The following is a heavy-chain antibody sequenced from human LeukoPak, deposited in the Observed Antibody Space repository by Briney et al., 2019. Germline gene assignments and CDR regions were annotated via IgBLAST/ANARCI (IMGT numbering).Heavy chain of an antibody. D-gene: IGHD1-26*01. J-gene: IGHJ5*02. V-gene: IGHV4-4*09. CDR2: IFTTEVT. CDR1: GGSIGTFH. CDR3: ARSDGIVGEEAWFDP. Sequence: SETLSLTCSVSGGSIGTFHWHWIRQPQGKGLEWIGYIFTTEVTNYSPSLKSRVTISVDTSKNQFSLRLSSVTAADTAVYYCARSDGIVGEEAWFDPWGQGTLVTVSS.